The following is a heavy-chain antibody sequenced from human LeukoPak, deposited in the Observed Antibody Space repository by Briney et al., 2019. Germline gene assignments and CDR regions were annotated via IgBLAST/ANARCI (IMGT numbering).Heavy chain of an antibody. J-gene: IGHJ6*02. D-gene: IGHD3-3*01. V-gene: IGHV3-48*01. CDR1: GFTFSSYS. CDR3: ARDPSTLPYDFWSGYYYGMGV. CDR2: ISSSSSTI. Sequence: GGSLRLSCAASGFTFSSYSMNWVRQAPGKGLEWVSYISSSSSTIYYADSVKGRFTISRDNAKNSLYLQMNSLRAEDTAVYYCARDPSTLPYDFWSGYYYGMGVWGQGTTVTVSS.